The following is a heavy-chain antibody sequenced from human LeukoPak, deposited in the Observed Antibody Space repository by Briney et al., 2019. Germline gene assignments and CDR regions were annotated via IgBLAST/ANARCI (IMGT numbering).Heavy chain of an antibody. V-gene: IGHV4-34*01. CDR1: GGSFSGYY. CDR2: INHGGST. CDR3: AKSNGYGLIDI. Sequence: PSETLSLTCAVYGGSFSGYYWSWIRQPPGKGLEWIGKINHGGSTTYNPSLKSRVTISVDTSKNQFFLKLNSVTAADTAVYYCAKSNGYGLIDIWGQGTMVTVSS. J-gene: IGHJ3*02. D-gene: IGHD3-22*01.